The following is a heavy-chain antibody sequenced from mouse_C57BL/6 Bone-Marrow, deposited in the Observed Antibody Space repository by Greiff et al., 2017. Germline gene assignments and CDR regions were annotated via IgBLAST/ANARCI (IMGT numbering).Heavy chain of an antibody. CDR1: GYTFTSYW. J-gene: IGHJ2*01. CDR3: ARNWYYYDY. CDR2: IHPSSGST. Sequence: QVHVKQPGAELVKPGASVKLSCKASGYTFTSYWMHWVKQRPGQGLEWIGMIHPSSGSTNYNEKFKSKATLTVDKSSSTAYMQRSSLTSEASAVYCCARNWYYYDYWGQGTTLTVAA. D-gene: IGHD4-1*01. V-gene: IGHV1-64*01.